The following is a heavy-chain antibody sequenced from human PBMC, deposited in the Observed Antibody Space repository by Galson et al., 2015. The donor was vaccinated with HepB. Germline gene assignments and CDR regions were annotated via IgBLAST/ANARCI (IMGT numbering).Heavy chain of an antibody. CDR1: GYTFTGNC. D-gene: IGHD6-13*01. V-gene: IGHV1-2*06. J-gene: IGHJ4*02. CDR3: ARSYSSSWAFDY. Sequence: SLKVSCTASGYTFTGNCMHWVRQAPGQGLEWMGRIYPNSGGTNDAPKFQGMVTMTRETSIGTAYMELSRLRSDDTAVYYCARSYSSSWAFDYWGQGTLVTVSS. CDR2: IYPNSGGT.